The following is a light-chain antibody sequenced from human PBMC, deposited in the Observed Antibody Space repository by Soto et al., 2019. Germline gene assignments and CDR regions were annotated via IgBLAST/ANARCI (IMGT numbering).Light chain of an antibody. CDR3: LQHNTFPWT. CDR2: GAF. Sequence: DIQMTQSPSAMSASVGDRVTITCRASQSINDNFAWFQQKPGQIPKRLIYGAFSLQRGVQSRFSSSGSGTEFTLRLSSLQPEDFATYSCLQHNTFPWTFGQGTKLDI. J-gene: IGKJ1*01. V-gene: IGKV1-17*03. CDR1: QSINDN.